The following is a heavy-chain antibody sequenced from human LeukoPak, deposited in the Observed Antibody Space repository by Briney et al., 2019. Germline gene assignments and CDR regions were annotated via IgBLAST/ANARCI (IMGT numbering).Heavy chain of an antibody. J-gene: IGHJ4*02. V-gene: IGHV1-18*01. CDR2: ISAYNGNT. Sequence: ASVKVSFKASGYTFTSYGISWVRQAPGQGLEWMGWISAYNGNTNYAQKLQGRVTMTTDTSTSTAYMELRSLRSDDTAVCYCARAGPYDSSGYPNDYWGQGTLVTVSS. CDR1: GYTFTSYG. CDR3: ARAGPYDSSGYPNDY. D-gene: IGHD3-22*01.